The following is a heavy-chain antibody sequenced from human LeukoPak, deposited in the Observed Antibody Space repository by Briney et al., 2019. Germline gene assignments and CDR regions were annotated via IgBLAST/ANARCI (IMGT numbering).Heavy chain of an antibody. Sequence: SETLSLTCTVSGGSISSGSYYWSWIRQPAGKGLEWIGRIYTSGSTNYNPSLKSRVTLSVDTSKNQFSLKLSSVTAADTAVYYCARDPRLVTSIDGFDIWGQGTMVTVSS. CDR2: IYTSGST. V-gene: IGHV4-61*02. CDR3: ARDPRLVTSIDGFDI. D-gene: IGHD2-21*02. J-gene: IGHJ3*02. CDR1: GGSISSGSYY.